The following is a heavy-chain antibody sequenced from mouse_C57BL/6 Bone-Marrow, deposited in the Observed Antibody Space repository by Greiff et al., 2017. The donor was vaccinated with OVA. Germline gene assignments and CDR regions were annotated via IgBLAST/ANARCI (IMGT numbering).Heavy chain of an antibody. CDR3: ARHGELGFDY. CDR2: ISSGGSYT. V-gene: IGHV5-6*02. J-gene: IGHJ2*01. Sequence: EVMLVESGGDLVKPGGSLKLSCAASGFTFSSYGMSWVRQTPDKRLEWVATISSGGSYTYYPDSVKGRFTISRDNAKNTLYLQMSSLKPEDTAMYYCARHGELGFDYWGQGTTLTVSS. D-gene: IGHD4-1*01. CDR1: GFTFSSYG.